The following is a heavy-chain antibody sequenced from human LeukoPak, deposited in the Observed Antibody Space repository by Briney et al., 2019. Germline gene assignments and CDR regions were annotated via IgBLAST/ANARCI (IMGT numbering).Heavy chain of an antibody. V-gene: IGHV3-23*01. J-gene: IGHJ4*02. Sequence: GRSLRLSCAASGFTYSSYAMSWVRQAPGKGLEWVSAISGSGGSTYYADSVKGRFTISRDNSKNTLYLQMNSLRAEDTAVYYCAKARCSSTSCYAGYFDYWGQGTLVTVSS. CDR1: GFTYSSYA. CDR3: AKARCSSTSCYAGYFDY. D-gene: IGHD2-2*01. CDR2: ISGSGGST.